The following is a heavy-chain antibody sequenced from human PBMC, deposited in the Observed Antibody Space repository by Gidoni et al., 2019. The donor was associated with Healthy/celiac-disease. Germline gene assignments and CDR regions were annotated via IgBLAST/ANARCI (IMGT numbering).Heavy chain of an antibody. CDR2: INHSGST. CDR1: GGSFSGYY. V-gene: IGHV4-34*01. J-gene: IGHJ4*02. D-gene: IGHD1-1*01. Sequence: QVQLQQWGAGLFKPSETLSLTCAVYGGSFSGYYLSWIRQPPGKGLEWIGDINHSGSTNYNPSLKSRVTISVETSKNQFSLKLSSVTAADTAVYYWARGGGKRRIDYWGQGTLVTVSS. CDR3: ARGGGKRRIDY.